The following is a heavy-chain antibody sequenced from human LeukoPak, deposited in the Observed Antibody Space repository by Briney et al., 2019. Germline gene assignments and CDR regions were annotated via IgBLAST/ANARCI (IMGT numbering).Heavy chain of an antibody. CDR3: ARDSRIAARRFDY. J-gene: IGHJ4*02. CDR2: IYYSGST. CDR1: GGSISSDNYY. D-gene: IGHD6-6*01. Sequence: SSETLSLTCTVSGGSISSDNYYWGWIRQPPGKGLEFIGSIYYSGSTYYNPSLKSRVTISVDTSKNQFSLKLSSVTAADTAVYYCARDSRIAARRFDYWGQGTLVTVSS. V-gene: IGHV4-39*07.